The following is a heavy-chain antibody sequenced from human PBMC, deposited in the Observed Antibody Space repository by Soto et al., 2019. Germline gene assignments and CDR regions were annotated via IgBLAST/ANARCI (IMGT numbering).Heavy chain of an antibody. J-gene: IGHJ3*02. V-gene: IGHV3-33*01. CDR1: GFTFSSYG. Sequence: QVQLVESGGGVVQPGRSLRLSCAASGFTFSSYGMHWVRQAPGKGLEWVAVIWYDGSNKYYADSVKGRFTISRDNSKNTLYLQMISLGAEDKAVYYCASQYIAVAGGAFDIWGQGTMVTVSS. CDR3: ASQYIAVAGGAFDI. CDR2: IWYDGSNK. D-gene: IGHD6-19*01.